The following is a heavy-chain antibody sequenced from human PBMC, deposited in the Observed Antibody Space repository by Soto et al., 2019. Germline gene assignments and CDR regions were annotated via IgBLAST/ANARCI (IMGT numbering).Heavy chain of an antibody. CDR3: ARGAPYVVPAFFDY. D-gene: IGHD2-2*01. J-gene: IGHJ4*02. CDR2: IIPILGIA. Sequence: ASVKVSCKASGGTFSSYTISWVRQAPGQGLEWMGRIIPILGIANYAQKFQGRVTITADKSTSTAYMELSSLRSEDTAVYYCARGAPYVVPAFFDYWGQGTLVTVSS. CDR1: GGTFSSYT. V-gene: IGHV1-69*02.